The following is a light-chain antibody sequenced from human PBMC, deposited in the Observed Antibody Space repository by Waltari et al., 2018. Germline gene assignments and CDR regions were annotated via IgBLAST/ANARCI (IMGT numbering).Light chain of an antibody. CDR2: RAS. Sequence: DIPITQSPSTLSASVGDSVRISCRTSQDINNWLAWYQQKPGQAPHLLIYRASVLETGVPSRFSGSGSGTEFTLTISGLQPDDFATYYCQQHHNSPYTFGQGTKLDI. CDR1: QDINNW. J-gene: IGKJ2*01. V-gene: IGKV1-5*03. CDR3: QQHHNSPYT.